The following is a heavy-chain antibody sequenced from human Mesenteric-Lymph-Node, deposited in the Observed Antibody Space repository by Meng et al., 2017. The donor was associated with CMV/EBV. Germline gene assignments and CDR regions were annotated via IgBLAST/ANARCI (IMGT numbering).Heavy chain of an antibody. CDR1: GFTFSGYS. CDR2: VSSGSSFI. Sequence: GESLKISCAASGFTFSGYSMNWVRQAPGKGLEWVASVSSGSSFIHYADSVRGRFSISRDNAKNSLYLQMNSLRAEDTAVYFCARDAASGAGWCIDSWGQGTLVTVSS. D-gene: IGHD6-19*01. J-gene: IGHJ4*02. V-gene: IGHV3-21*01. CDR3: ARDAASGAGWCIDS.